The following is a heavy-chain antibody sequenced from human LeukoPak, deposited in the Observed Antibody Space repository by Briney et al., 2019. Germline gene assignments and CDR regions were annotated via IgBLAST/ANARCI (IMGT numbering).Heavy chain of an antibody. V-gene: IGHV1-58*02. CDR2: IVVGSGNT. Sequence: ASVKVSCKASGFTFASSAMQWVRQARGQRLEWIGWIVVGSGNTNYAQKFQERVTITRDMSTSTAYMELSSLRSEDTAVYYSAADPAHYYDSSGEAFDIWGQGTMVTVSS. J-gene: IGHJ3*02. D-gene: IGHD3-22*01. CDR1: GFTFASSA. CDR3: AADPAHYYDSSGEAFDI.